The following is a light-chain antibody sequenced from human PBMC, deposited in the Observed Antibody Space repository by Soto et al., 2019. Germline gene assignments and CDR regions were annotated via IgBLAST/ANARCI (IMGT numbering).Light chain of an antibody. CDR1: SSNIGAAFD. Sequence: QLVLTQPPSVSGAPGQRVTISCTGTSSNIGAAFDVHWYQQVPGIAPKLLIYGNSNRPSAVPDRFSGSKSDTSASLAITGLQPEDEADYYGQSYDSSLSGWVFGGGTKLTVL. CDR3: QSYDSSLSGWV. J-gene: IGLJ3*02. V-gene: IGLV1-40*01. CDR2: GNS.